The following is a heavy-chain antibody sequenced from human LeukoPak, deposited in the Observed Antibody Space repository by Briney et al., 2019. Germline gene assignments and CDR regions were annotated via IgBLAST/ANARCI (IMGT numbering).Heavy chain of an antibody. V-gene: IGHV4-4*09. CDR1: GVSISPYY. Sequence: SETLSLTCAVSGVSISPYYWAWIRQPPGKGLEWIGYIHTSGSNNQYPSLKSRVTILVDKSKNHFFLRLTSVTAADTAVYYCARLSAAVHLGAFDLWGQGTMVTVSS. CDR2: IHTSGSN. CDR3: ARLSAAVHLGAFDL. D-gene: IGHD3-3*01. J-gene: IGHJ3*01.